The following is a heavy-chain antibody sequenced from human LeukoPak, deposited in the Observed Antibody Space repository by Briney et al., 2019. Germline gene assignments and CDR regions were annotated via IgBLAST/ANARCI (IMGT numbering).Heavy chain of an antibody. V-gene: IGHV1-2*04. CDR1: GYTFTSYG. J-gene: IGHJ3*02. D-gene: IGHD6-13*01. CDR3: ARESIAAAGTVAFDI. Sequence: ASVKVSCKASGYTFTSYGISWVRQAPGQGLEWMGWINPNSGGTNYAQKFQGWVTMTRDTSISTAYMELSRLRSDDTAVYYCARESIAAAGTVAFDIWGQGTMVTVSS. CDR2: INPNSGGT.